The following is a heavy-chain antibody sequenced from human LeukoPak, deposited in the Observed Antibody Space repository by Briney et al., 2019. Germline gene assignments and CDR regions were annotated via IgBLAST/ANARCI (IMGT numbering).Heavy chain of an antibody. J-gene: IGHJ4*02. Sequence: GASVKVSCKTSGYTFTTYYMHWVRQAPGQGLDWMGVINPIGGTTVYAQKFQGRITLTRDTSTSTVYMDLSSLRSEDTAVYYCVRSSGWYYFDYWGQGTLVTVSA. CDR1: GYTFTTYY. CDR2: INPIGGTT. D-gene: IGHD6-19*01. V-gene: IGHV1-46*01. CDR3: VRSSGWYYFDY.